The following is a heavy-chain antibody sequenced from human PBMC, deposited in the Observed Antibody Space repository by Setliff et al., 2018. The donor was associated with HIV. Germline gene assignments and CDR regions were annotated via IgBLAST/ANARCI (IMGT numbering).Heavy chain of an antibody. CDR1: GGTFSSYG. J-gene: IGHJ3*02. Sequence: SVKVSCKASGGTFSSYGITWVRQAPGQGLEWMGGITPMYGVANYAQKFQGRVTMTRDTSTSTVYMELSSLRSDDTAVYYCARAPRDYGDPDDAFDIWGQGTMVTVSS. D-gene: IGHD4-17*01. CDR2: ITPMYGVA. V-gene: IGHV1-69*10. CDR3: ARAPRDYGDPDDAFDI.